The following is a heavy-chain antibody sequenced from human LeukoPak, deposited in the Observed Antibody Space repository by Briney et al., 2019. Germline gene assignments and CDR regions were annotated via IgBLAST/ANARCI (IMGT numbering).Heavy chain of an antibody. V-gene: IGHV1-69*05. D-gene: IGHD1-26*01. J-gene: IGHJ5*02. CDR3: ARSLVGATGDWFDP. Sequence: SVKVSCKAFGGTFSSYAISWVRQAPGQGLEWMGRIIPIFGTANYAQKFQGRVTITTDESTSTAYMELSSLRSEDTAVYYCARSLVGATGDWFDPWGQGTLVTVSS. CDR1: GGTFSSYA. CDR2: IIPIFGTA.